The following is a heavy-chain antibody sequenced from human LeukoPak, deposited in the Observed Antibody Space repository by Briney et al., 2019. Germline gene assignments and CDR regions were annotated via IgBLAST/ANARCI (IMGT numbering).Heavy chain of an antibody. CDR1: GYSISSGYY. CDR2: IYHSGST. J-gene: IGHJ5*02. CDR3: ARLTGYSSESWFDP. Sequence: SETLSLTCTVSGYSISSGYYWGWIRQPPGKGLEWIGSIYHSGSTNYNPSLKSRVTISVHTSKNQFSLKLSSVTAADTAVYYCARLTGYSSESWFDPWGQGTLVTVSS. D-gene: IGHD3-9*01. V-gene: IGHV4-38-2*02.